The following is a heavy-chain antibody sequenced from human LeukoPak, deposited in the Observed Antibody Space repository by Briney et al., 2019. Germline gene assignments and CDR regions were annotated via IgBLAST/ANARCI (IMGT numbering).Heavy chain of an antibody. J-gene: IGHJ5*02. D-gene: IGHD5-18*01. Sequence: SETLSLTCIVSGGSINSVDYYWSWIRQPAGKGLEWIGRMYNSVTTNYNPSIKYNPSLKSRATISVDTSKNQFSLNLTSVTAADTAVYYCARDGGYKRFEPWGQGTLVTVSS. CDR1: GGSINSVDYY. CDR2: MYNSVTT. CDR3: ARDGGYKRFEP. V-gene: IGHV4-61*02.